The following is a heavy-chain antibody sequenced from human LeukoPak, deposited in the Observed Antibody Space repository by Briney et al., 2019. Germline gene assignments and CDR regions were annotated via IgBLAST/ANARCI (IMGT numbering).Heavy chain of an antibody. CDR2: ISSSSSYI. Sequence: PGGSLRLSCAASGFTFSSYSMNWVRQAPGKGLEWVSSISSSSSYIYYADSVKGRFTISRDNAKNSLYLQMNSLRAEDTAVYYCASRSGYSYGFAFDIWGQGTMVTVSS. CDR1: GFTFSSYS. V-gene: IGHV3-21*01. D-gene: IGHD5-18*01. CDR3: ASRSGYSYGFAFDI. J-gene: IGHJ3*02.